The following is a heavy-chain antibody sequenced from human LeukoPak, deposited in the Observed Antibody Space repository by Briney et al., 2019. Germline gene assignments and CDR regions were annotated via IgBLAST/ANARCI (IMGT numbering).Heavy chain of an antibody. Sequence: SVKVSCKASGGTFSSYAISWVRQAPGQGLEWMGRIIPIFGTANYAQKFQGRVTITADKSTSTAYMELSSLRSEDTAVYYCASRTPSGIAVADSIDYWGQGTLVTVSS. CDR2: IIPIFGTA. CDR1: GGTFSSYA. D-gene: IGHD6-19*01. CDR3: ASRTPSGIAVADSIDY. V-gene: IGHV1-69*06. J-gene: IGHJ4*02.